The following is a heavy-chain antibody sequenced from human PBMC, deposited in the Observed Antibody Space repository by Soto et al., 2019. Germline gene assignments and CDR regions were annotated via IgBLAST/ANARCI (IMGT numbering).Heavy chain of an antibody. V-gene: IGHV4-59*12. Sequence: PSETLSLTCSVSGDSMSEFYWSWIRQSPGKGLEWIGYVHYVGTTKYNPSHKSRVTISVDTSKKQFSLNLRSVTAADTAVYYCTRLNYDDTSGYPYFFYYWGQGAPVTVSS. CDR1: GDSMSEFY. D-gene: IGHD3-22*01. J-gene: IGHJ4*02. CDR2: VHYVGTT. CDR3: TRLNYDDTSGYPYFFYY.